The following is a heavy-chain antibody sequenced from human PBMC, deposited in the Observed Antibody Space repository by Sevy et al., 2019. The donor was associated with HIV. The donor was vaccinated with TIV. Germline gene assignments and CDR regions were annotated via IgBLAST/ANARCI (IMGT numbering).Heavy chain of an antibody. CDR2: ISYDGSNK. CDR3: AKDMYPRGYFQH. V-gene: IGHV3-30*18. D-gene: IGHD2-2*01. Sequence: GGSLRLSCAASGFTFSSYGMHWVRQAPGKGLEWVAVISYDGSNKYYAHSVKGRFTISRDNSKNTLYLQMNSLRAEDTAVYYCAKDMYPRGYFQHWGQGTLVTVSS. J-gene: IGHJ1*01. CDR1: GFTFSSYG.